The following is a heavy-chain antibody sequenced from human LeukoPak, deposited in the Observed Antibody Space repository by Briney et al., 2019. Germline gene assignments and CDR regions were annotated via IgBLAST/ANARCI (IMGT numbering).Heavy chain of an antibody. Sequence: AASVKVSCKASGYTLTSYSMNWVRQAPGQGLEWMGWIDTNTGNPTYAQGFTGRFVFSLDTSVSTAYLQISSLKAEDTAFYYCARDQRQISFDYWGQGTLVTVSS. CDR3: ARDQRQISFDY. CDR1: GYTLTSYS. V-gene: IGHV7-4-1*02. CDR2: IDTNTGNP. J-gene: IGHJ4*02. D-gene: IGHD3-3*01.